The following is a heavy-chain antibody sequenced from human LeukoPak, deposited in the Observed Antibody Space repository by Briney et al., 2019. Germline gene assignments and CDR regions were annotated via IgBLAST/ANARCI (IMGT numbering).Heavy chain of an antibody. CDR1: GFIFSNYA. V-gene: IGHV3-23*01. D-gene: IGHD5-24*01. Sequence: GGSLRLSCTASGFIFSNYAMSWVCQAPGKGLEWVSAISGSGGSTIYADSVKGRFTTSRDNPKNTLYLQMISPRAEDTGVYYCAKDQGDGYKFYDHWGQGTLVTVSS. CDR3: AKDQGDGYKFYDH. J-gene: IGHJ4*02. CDR2: ISGSGGST.